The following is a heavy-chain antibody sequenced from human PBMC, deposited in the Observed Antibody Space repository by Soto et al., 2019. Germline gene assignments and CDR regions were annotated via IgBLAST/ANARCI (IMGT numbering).Heavy chain of an antibody. D-gene: IGHD3-3*01. CDR3: ARGGSFWSGYYRGGWFDP. J-gene: IGHJ5*02. V-gene: IGHV1-8*01. CDR1: GYTFTSYD. CDR2: MNPNSGNT. Sequence: ASVKVSCKASGYTFTSYDINWVRQATGQGLEWMGWMNPNSGNTGYAQKFQGRVTMTRNTSISTAYMELSSLRSEDTAVYYCARGGSFWSGYYRGGWFDPWGQGTLVTVSS.